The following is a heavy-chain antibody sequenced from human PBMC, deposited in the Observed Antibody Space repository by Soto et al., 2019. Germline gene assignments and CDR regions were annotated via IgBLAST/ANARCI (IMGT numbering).Heavy chain of an antibody. CDR2: ISAYNGNT. J-gene: IGHJ6*02. D-gene: IGHD6-25*01. CDR3: ARDLSWGYYYYYGMDV. CDR1: GYTFTSYG. Sequence: QVQLVQSGAEVKKPGASVKVSCKASGYTFTSYGISWVRQAPGQGLEWMGWISAYNGNTNYAQKLQGRVTMTTDTXTXRAYMELRSLRSDDTAVYYCARDLSWGYYYYYGMDVWGQGTTVTVSS. V-gene: IGHV1-18*01.